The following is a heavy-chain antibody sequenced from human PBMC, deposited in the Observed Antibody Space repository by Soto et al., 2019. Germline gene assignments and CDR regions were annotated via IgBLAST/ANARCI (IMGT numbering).Heavy chain of an antibody. Sequence: EVQLVESGGGLVQPGGSLRLSCAASGLTFSDFWMNWVSQAPGKGLEWVAKLKEGGGDEQYADSVKGRFTISRDNARNSLYLQTTSLRAEDTAVYYCASSWFQLRDFAYGGQGILVTVSS. CDR2: LKEGGGDE. CDR3: ASSWFQLRDFAY. J-gene: IGHJ4*02. CDR1: GLTFSDFW. V-gene: IGHV3-7*01. D-gene: IGHD2-2*01.